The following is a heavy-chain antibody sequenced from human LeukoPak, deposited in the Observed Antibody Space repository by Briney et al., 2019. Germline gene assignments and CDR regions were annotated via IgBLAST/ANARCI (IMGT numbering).Heavy chain of an antibody. J-gene: IGHJ4*02. D-gene: IGHD6-13*01. CDR2: IYYSGST. CDR3: ARHDRIIASPLV. CDR1: GGSISSSSHN. V-gene: IGHV4-39*01. Sequence: SETLSLTCIVSGGSISSSSHNWGWIRQPPGKGLEWIGSIYYSGSTYYNPSLKSRLTISVDTSKNQFSLKLSSVTAADTAVYYCARHDRIIASPLVWGQGTPVTVSS.